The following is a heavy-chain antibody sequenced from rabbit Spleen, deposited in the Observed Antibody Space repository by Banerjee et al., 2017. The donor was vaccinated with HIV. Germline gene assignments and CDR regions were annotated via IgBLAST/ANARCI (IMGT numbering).Heavy chain of an antibody. D-gene: IGHD7-1*01. CDR2: SYAGSSGST. CDR1: GFSFSSGYD. V-gene: IGHV1S45*01. Sequence: QEQLEESGGDLVKPEGSLTLTCTASGFSFSSGYDMCWVRQAPGKGLEWIACSYAGSSGSTYSAIWAKGRFTISKTSSTTVTLQMTSLTAADTATYFCARDTGTSFSTYGMDLWGPGTLVTVS. CDR3: ARDTGTSFSTYGMDL. J-gene: IGHJ6*01.